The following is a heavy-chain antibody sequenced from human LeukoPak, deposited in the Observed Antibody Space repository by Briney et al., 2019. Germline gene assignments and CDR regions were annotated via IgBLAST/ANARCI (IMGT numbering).Heavy chain of an antibody. CDR3: ARESGCCSSTSCYGPSYYYYYMDV. J-gene: IGHJ6*03. D-gene: IGHD2-2*01. CDR1: GGSISSGSYY. Sequence: SETLSLTCTVSGGSISSGSYYWSWIRQPAGKGLEWIGRIYTSGSTNYNPSLKSRVTISVDTSKNQFSLKLSSVTAADTAVYYCARESGCCSSTSCYGPSYYYYYMDVWGKGTTVTVSS. CDR2: IYTSGST. V-gene: IGHV4-61*02.